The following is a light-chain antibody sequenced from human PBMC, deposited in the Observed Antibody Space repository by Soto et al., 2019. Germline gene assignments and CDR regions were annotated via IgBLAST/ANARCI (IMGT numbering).Light chain of an antibody. CDR3: QQYNNWPWT. J-gene: IGKJ1*01. Sequence: EIVMTQSPGTLSVFPGESVTLSCRASQSVSSDYLAWYQQKPGQAPRLLIYGASTRATSFPARFSGSGSGTDFTLTISSLQSEDFAVYYCQQYNNWPWTFGQGTKVDIK. V-gene: IGKV3-15*01. CDR2: GAS. CDR1: QSVSSD.